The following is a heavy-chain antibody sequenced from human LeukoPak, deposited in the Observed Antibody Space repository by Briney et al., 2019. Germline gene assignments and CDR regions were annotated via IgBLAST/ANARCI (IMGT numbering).Heavy chain of an antibody. J-gene: IGHJ4*02. Sequence: MSSETLSLTCIVSGGSINSTTYSWGWIRQPPGKGLEWIGNFHYGGSTYYNPSLKSRVTVSVDTSKNQFSLKLSSVTAADTAVYYCARDVVGATSLDYWGQGTLVTVSS. CDR1: GGSINSTTYS. CDR2: FHYGGST. D-gene: IGHD1-26*01. V-gene: IGHV4-39*02. CDR3: ARDVVGATSLDY.